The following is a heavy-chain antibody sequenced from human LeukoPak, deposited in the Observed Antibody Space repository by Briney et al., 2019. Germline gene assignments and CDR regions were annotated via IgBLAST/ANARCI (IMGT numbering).Heavy chain of an antibody. CDR1: GASIRSSNY. CDR3: ARSEYSYGADAFDI. CDR2: MDYSGVA. Sequence: SETLSLTCTVSGASIRSSNYWAWIRQPPGKGLEWIGSMDYSGVAYYNPSLKSRVTISVDTSKNQFSLKLSSVTAADTAVYYCARSEYSYGADAFDIWGQGTMVTVSS. V-gene: IGHV4-39*01. D-gene: IGHD5-18*01. J-gene: IGHJ3*02.